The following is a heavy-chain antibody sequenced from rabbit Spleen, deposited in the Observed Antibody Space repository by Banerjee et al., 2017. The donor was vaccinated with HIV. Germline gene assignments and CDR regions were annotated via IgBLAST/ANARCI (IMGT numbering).Heavy chain of an antibody. V-gene: IGHV1S45*01. D-gene: IGHD2-1*01. CDR1: GFSFSDRDV. J-gene: IGHJ4*01. CDR3: ARGSAAMTMVITGYYLNL. Sequence: QEQLVESGGGLVQPEGSLTLTCKASGFSFSDRDVMCWVRQAPGKGLEWIACINAATAKPVYATWAKGRFTISRTSSTTVTLRMTSLTAADTATYFCARGSAAMTMVITGYYLNLWGPGTLVTVS. CDR2: INAATAKP.